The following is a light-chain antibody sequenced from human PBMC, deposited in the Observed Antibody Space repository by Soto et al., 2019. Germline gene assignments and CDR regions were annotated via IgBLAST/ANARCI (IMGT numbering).Light chain of an antibody. CDR2: GAS. CDR3: QQYNNLPRT. Sequence: EIVLTQSPGTLSLSPGERATLSCRASQSVSSSYLVWHQQKPGQAPRLLIYGASTRATDIPARFSGSGSGTEFTLTISSLQSEDYAVYYCQQYNNLPRTFGGGTKVDI. V-gene: IGKV3-15*01. J-gene: IGKJ4*01. CDR1: QSVSSSY.